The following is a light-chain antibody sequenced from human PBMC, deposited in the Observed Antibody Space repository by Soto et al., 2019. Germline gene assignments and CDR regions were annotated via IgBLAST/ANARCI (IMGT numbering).Light chain of an antibody. CDR1: QSINTW. J-gene: IGKJ2*01. V-gene: IGKV1-5*03. CDR3: QQYHNFFPT. Sequence: DIQMTQSPSTLSASVGDRVTITCRPSQSINTWLAWYQKKPGKPPKLLIQKASSLESGVPSRFSGSGSGTEFTLTITSLQPDDFATYYCQQYHNFFPTFGQGTKLEIK. CDR2: KAS.